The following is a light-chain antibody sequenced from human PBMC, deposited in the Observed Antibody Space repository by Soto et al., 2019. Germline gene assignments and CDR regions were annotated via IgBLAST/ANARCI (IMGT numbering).Light chain of an antibody. Sequence: EIVMTQSPATLSVSPGERATLSCRASQSVSSNYLVWYQQKPGQAPRLLIYSTSTRVTGVPAGFSGSGSGTEYTLTISSLQSEDSAVYYCQQCYSWPYTFGQGTKLEIK. CDR1: QSVSSN. J-gene: IGKJ2*01. V-gene: IGKV3-15*01. CDR3: QQCYSWPYT. CDR2: STS.